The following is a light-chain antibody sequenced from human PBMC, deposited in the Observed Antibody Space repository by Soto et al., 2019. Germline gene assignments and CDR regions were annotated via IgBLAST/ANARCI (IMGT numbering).Light chain of an antibody. CDR1: SSDIGGYNY. Sequence: ALTQPASVSGSPGQSITISCTGTSSDIGGYNYVSWYQQYPGKAPKVMIYEVRNRPSGVSNRFSGTKSGNTASLTISGLQAEDEADYYCSSYTSISTLVFGTGTKVTVL. V-gene: IGLV2-14*01. CDR3: SSYTSISTLV. J-gene: IGLJ1*01. CDR2: EVR.